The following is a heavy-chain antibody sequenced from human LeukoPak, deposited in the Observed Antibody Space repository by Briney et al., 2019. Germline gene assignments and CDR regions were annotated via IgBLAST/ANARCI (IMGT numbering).Heavy chain of an antibody. CDR2: ISTYNGNT. V-gene: IGHV1-18*01. CDR3: ARDLHRVVVRGVPHYYYYMDV. D-gene: IGHD3-10*01. CDR1: GYTFTSYG. Sequence: PGASVKVSCKASGYTFTSYGISWARQAPGQGLEWMGWISTYNGNTNYAQKLQGRVTMTTDTSTSTAYMELRSLRSDDTAVYYCARDLHRVVVRGVPHYYYYMDVWGKGTTVTISS. J-gene: IGHJ6*03.